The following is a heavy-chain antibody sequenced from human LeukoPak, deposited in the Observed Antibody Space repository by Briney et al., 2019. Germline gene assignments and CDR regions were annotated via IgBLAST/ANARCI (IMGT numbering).Heavy chain of an antibody. V-gene: IGHV1-18*04. J-gene: IGHJ6*03. CDR3: ARAPGPPDYDFWSGYTYYYYMDV. CDR1: GYTFTSYY. Sequence: GASVKVSCKASGYTFTSYYMHWVRQAPGQGLEWMGWISAYNGNTNYAQKLQGRVTMTTDTSTSTAYMELRSLRSDDTAVYYCARAPGPPDYDFWSGYTYYYYMDVWGKGTTVTVSS. CDR2: ISAYNGNT. D-gene: IGHD3-3*01.